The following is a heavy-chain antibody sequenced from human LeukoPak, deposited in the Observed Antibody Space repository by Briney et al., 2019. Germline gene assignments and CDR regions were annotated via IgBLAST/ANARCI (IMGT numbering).Heavy chain of an antibody. CDR2: ISSSSSYI. CDR3: GEGRGGYDSSGYYDY. D-gene: IGHD3-22*01. CDR1: GFTFSSYS. V-gene: IGHV3-21*01. Sequence: GGSLRLSCAASGFTFSSYSMNCVRQAPGKGLEGVSSISSSSSYIYYADAVKGRFTISRDNAKNSLYLQMNRLRDEAAAVYYCGEGRGGYDSSGYYDYWGQGTLVTVSS. J-gene: IGHJ4*02.